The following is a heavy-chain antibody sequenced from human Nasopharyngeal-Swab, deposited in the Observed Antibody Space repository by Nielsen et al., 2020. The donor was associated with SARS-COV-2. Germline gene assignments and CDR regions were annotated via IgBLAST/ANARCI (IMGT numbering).Heavy chain of an antibody. CDR1: GFTLSSCA. CDR3: ARGVPKWQWLPKRYYYMDV. Sequence: GSLRLSCAASGFTLSSCAMSWIRQPPGKGLEWIGEINHSGSTNYNPSLKSRVTISVDTSKNQFSLKLSSVTAADTAVYYCARGVPKWQWLPKRYYYMDVWGKGTTVTVSS. V-gene: IGHV4-34*01. J-gene: IGHJ6*03. CDR2: INHSGST. D-gene: IGHD6-19*01.